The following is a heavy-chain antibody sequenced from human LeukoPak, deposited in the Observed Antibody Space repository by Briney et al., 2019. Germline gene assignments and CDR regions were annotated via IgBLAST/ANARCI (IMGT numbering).Heavy chain of an antibody. CDR2: INHSGST. Sequence: SETLSLSCAVYGGSFSGYYWSWIRQPPGKGLEWIGEINHSGSTNYNPSLKSRVTISVDTSKNQFSLKLSSVTAADTAVYYCARAAFLYYYDSSGYYSPWGQGTLVTVSS. V-gene: IGHV4-34*01. CDR3: ARAAFLYYYDSSGYYSP. J-gene: IGHJ5*02. D-gene: IGHD3-22*01. CDR1: GGSFSGYY.